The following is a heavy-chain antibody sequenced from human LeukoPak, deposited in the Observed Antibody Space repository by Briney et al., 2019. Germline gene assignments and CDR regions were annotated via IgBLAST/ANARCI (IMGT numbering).Heavy chain of an antibody. CDR1: GFTFSDYY. J-gene: IGHJ5*02. Sequence: GGSLRLSCAASGFTFSDYYMSWIRQAPGTGLEWVSYISSSGSTIYYADSVKGRFAISRDNAKNSLYLQMNSLRAEDTAVYYCAKGSSGYFVDLWGQGTLVTVSS. V-gene: IGHV3-11*01. CDR2: ISSSGSTI. D-gene: IGHD3-22*01. CDR3: AKGSSGYFVDL.